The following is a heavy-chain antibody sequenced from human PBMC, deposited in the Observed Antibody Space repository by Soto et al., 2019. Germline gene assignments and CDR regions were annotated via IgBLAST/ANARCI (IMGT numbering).Heavy chain of an antibody. CDR2: IYSGGST. Sequence: EVQLVESGGGLVQPGGSLRLSCAVSGFTVSSNYMSWVRQAPGKGLEWVSVIYSGGSTYYADSVKGRFTISRDNSKNTLYLQLHSLRAEDTAVYYCAREGIRSPLYYWGQGTLVTVSS. CDR1: GFTVSSNY. D-gene: IGHD4-17*01. J-gene: IGHJ4*02. V-gene: IGHV3-66*01. CDR3: AREGIRSPLYY.